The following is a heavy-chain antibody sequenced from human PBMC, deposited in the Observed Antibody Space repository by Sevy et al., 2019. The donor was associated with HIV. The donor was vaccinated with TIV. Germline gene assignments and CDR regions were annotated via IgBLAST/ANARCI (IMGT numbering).Heavy chain of an antibody. V-gene: IGHV1-2*02. Sequence: ASVKVSCKASGYTFTGYYMHWVRQAPGQGLEWMGWINPNSGGTNYAQKFQGRVTMTRDTSISTAYMELSSLRYDDTAVYYCARTAYVSGSYSYGFDVWGQGTTVTVSS. CDR1: GYTFTGYY. CDR3: ARTAYVSGSYSYGFDV. J-gene: IGHJ6*02. D-gene: IGHD3-10*01. CDR2: INPNSGGT.